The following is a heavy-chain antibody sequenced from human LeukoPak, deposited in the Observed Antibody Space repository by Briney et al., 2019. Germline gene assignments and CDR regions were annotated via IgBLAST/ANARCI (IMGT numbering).Heavy chain of an antibody. J-gene: IGHJ4*02. CDR1: GFTFSSYA. CDR2: ISGRGGRT. V-gene: IGHV3-23*01. Sequence: GGSLRLSCAASGFTFSSYAMSWVRQAPGKGLEWVSAISGRGGRTYYADPGKGRFTISRNNSKNTLYLQMNSLRAEDRAVYYCAKDPVQLWSPLFDYWGQGTLVTVSS. D-gene: IGHD5-18*01. CDR3: AKDPVQLWSPLFDY.